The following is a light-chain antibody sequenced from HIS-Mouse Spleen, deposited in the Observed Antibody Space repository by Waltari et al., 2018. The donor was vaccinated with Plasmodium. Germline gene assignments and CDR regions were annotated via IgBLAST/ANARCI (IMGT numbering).Light chain of an antibody. Sequence: EIVLTQSPGTLSLSPGERAPLPCRASQSVSSSYLAWYQQKPGQAPRLLIYGASSRATVIPDSFWGSGSGTDFTLTISRLEPEDFAVYYCQQYGSSPLTFGGGTKVEIK. CDR3: QQYGSSPLT. CDR2: GAS. V-gene: IGKV3-20*01. J-gene: IGKJ4*01. CDR1: QSVSSSY.